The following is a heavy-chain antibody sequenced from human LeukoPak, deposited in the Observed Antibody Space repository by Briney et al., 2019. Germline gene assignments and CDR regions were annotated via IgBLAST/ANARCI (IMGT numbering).Heavy chain of an antibody. D-gene: IGHD3-10*01. CDR2: ISSSSSYI. CDR3: ASGSQGFDP. CDR1: GFTFTNYA. J-gene: IGHJ5*02. Sequence: NPGGSLRLSCAASGFTFTNYAIHWVRQAPGKGLEWVSSISSSSSYIYYADSVKGRFTISRDNAKNSLYLQMNSLRAEDTAVYYCASGSQGFDPWGQGTLVTVSS. V-gene: IGHV3-21*01.